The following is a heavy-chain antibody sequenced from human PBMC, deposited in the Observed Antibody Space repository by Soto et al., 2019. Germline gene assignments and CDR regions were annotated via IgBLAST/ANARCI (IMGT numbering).Heavy chain of an antibody. J-gene: IGHJ6*02. D-gene: IGHD5-12*01. V-gene: IGHV1-46*01. Sequence: ASVKVSGKASGYTFTSYGISWVRQAPGQGLEWMGIINPSGGSTSYAQKFQGRVTMTRDTSTSTVYMELSSLRSEDTAVYYCARGVRVRWLQRHYYYYGMDVWGQGTTVTVSS. CDR1: GYTFTSYG. CDR3: ARGVRVRWLQRHYYYYGMDV. CDR2: INPSGGST.